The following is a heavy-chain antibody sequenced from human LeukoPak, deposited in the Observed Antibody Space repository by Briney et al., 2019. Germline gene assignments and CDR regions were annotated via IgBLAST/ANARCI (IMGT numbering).Heavy chain of an antibody. Sequence: PGGSLRLSCAASGFTFSSYSMNWVRQAPRKGLEWVSYISSSSSTIYYADSVKGRFTISRDNAKNSLYLQMNSLRAEDTAVYYCARDRLGERAFDIWGQGTVVTVSS. CDR2: ISSSSSTI. D-gene: IGHD1-26*01. CDR3: ARDRLGERAFDI. CDR1: GFTFSSYS. V-gene: IGHV3-48*04. J-gene: IGHJ3*02.